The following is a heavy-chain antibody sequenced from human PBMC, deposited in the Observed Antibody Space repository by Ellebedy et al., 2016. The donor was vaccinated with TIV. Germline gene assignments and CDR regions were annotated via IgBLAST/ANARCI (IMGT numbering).Heavy chain of an antibody. J-gene: IGHJ4*02. CDR2: IYYSGST. Sequence: MPSETLSLTCTVPGGSISSYYWRWIRPPPGKGLEWIGYIYYSGSTNYNPSLKSRVTISVDTSKNQFSLKLSSVTAADTAVYYCARGVEGGSYLYWGQGTLVTVSS. V-gene: IGHV4-59*01. CDR1: GGSISSYY. CDR3: ARGVEGGSYLY. D-gene: IGHD1-26*01.